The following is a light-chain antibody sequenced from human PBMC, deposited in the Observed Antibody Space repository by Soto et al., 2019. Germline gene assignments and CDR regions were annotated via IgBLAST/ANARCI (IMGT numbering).Light chain of an antibody. CDR2: SAS. Sequence: DIQMTQSPPSLSEPVGNRVTITCRASQGIGNSLDWNQQKPGTVPKLLIYSASTLQSGVPSRFSGSGSGTDFTLTISSLQPEDGAAYYCQKYNTVPATFGQGTRLEIK. J-gene: IGKJ5*01. CDR3: QKYNTVPAT. V-gene: IGKV1-27*01. CDR1: QGIGNS.